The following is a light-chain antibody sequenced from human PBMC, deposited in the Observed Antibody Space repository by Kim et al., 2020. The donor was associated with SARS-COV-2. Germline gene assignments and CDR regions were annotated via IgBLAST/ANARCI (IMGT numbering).Light chain of an antibody. CDR2: QDN. CDR3: QTCDSTTVI. CDR1: KLVEKY. Sequence: LSQRQTARLSCFGAKLVEKYTSWYQHKSGESTVVVIYQDNKRPEGMTERFSASRSGNTATLPISGTQPMDEADYYCQTCDSTTVIFGGGTQLTVL. V-gene: IGLV3-1*01. J-gene: IGLJ2*01.